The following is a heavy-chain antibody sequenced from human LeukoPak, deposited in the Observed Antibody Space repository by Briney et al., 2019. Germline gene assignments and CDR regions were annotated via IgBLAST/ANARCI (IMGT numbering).Heavy chain of an antibody. CDR1: GYSFSTYW. Sequence: GESLKISCKGSGYSFSTYWIGWVRQMPGKGLEWMGIIYPRDSDTRYSPSFQGQVTISADKSINTAYLQWSSLKASDTAMYYCARRRYYDSNGYYDDYWGQGTLVTVSS. J-gene: IGHJ4*02. CDR3: ARRRYYDSNGYYDDY. D-gene: IGHD3-22*01. CDR2: IYPRDSDT. V-gene: IGHV5-51*01.